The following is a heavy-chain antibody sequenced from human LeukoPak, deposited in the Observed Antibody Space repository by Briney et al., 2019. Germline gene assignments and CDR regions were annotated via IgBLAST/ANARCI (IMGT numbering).Heavy chain of an antibody. CDR1: GVAFTSYA. CDR2: ISYDGSNK. V-gene: IGHV3-30*04. J-gene: IGHJ6*03. D-gene: IGHD3-16*02. CDR3: ARVIAFRGYMDV. Sequence: PGRSLRLSCAASGVAFTSYAMHWVRQAPGKGLEWVAVISYDGSNKWDANSVKGRFTISRDNSKNTLYLQMNSLRADDTAVYYCARVIAFRGYMDVWGKGTTVTVSS.